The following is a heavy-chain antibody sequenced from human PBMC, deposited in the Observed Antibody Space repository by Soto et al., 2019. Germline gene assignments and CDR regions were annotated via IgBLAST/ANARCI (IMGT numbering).Heavy chain of an antibody. D-gene: IGHD2-2*01. Sequence: GGALRLSCATPGFNLSTYSMHSGRPAPGKGLQWVAVIASDGRDKKYIDSVKGRFTISRDYSKDTLYLQMDSLRPEDTAVYYCAKDSQIGPAIYYVDSWGLGTLVTVSS. CDR2: IASDGRDK. V-gene: IGHV3-30*18. J-gene: IGHJ4*02. CDR3: AKDSQIGPAIYYVDS. CDR1: GFNLSTYS.